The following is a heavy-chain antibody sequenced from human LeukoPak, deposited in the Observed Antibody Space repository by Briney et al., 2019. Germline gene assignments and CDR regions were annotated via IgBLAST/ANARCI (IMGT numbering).Heavy chain of an antibody. V-gene: IGHV4-34*01. D-gene: IGHD3-3*01. Sequence: SETLSLTCTVSGGSISSYYWSWIRQPPGKGLEWIGEINHSGSTNYNPSLKSRVTISVDTSKNQFSLKLSSVTAADTAVYYCARGPTTDYDFWSGYPYYFDYWGQGTLVTVSS. CDR3: ARGPTTDYDFWSGYPYYFDY. CDR2: INHSGST. J-gene: IGHJ4*02. CDR1: GGSISSYY.